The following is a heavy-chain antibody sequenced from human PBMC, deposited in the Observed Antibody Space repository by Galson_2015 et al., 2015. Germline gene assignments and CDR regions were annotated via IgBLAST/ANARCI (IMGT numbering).Heavy chain of an antibody. J-gene: IGHJ4*02. CDR1: GGSVSSGSYY. Sequence: SEPLSLTCTVSGGSVSSGSYYWSWLRQPPGKGLEWIGYIYYSGSTNYNPSLKSRVTISVDTSKNQFSLKLSSVTAADTAVYYCARTGGYSGYDNYWGQGTLVTVSS. CDR3: ARTGGYSGYDNY. D-gene: IGHD5-12*01. V-gene: IGHV4-61*01. CDR2: IYYSGST.